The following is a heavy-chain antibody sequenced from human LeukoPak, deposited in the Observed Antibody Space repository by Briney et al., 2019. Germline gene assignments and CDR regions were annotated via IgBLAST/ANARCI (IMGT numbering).Heavy chain of an antibody. CDR3: ARDAGWGRLDS. CDR1: GLTISDSW. CDR2: LASDESNK. J-gene: IGHJ4*02. D-gene: IGHD3-16*01. V-gene: IGHV3-74*01. Sequence: HPGGSLRLSCAASGLTISDSWIHWVRQAPGKGLMWVPRLASDESNKIYADSVKGRFTISRDNAKNTLYLQMNSLRVEDTGIYYCARDAGWGRLDSWGQGALVTVSS.